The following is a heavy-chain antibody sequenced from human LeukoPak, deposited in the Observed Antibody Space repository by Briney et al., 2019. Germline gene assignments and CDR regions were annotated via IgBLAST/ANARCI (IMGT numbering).Heavy chain of an antibody. CDR3: ARGRGYYDILTGYQSLNWFDP. CDR2: IYSGGST. V-gene: IGHV3-53*01. D-gene: IGHD3-9*01. J-gene: IGHJ5*02. Sequence: PGGSLRLSCAASGFTVSSNYMSWVRQAPGKGLEWVSVIYSGGSTYYADSVKGRFTFSRDNSKNTLYLQMNSLRAEDTAVYYCARGRGYYDILTGYQSLNWFDPWGQGTLVTVSS. CDR1: GFTVSSNY.